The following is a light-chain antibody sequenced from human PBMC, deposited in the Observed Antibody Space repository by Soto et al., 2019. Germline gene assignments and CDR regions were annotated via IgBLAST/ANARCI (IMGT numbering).Light chain of an antibody. J-gene: IGKJ2*01. CDR1: QSVSNNY. V-gene: IGKV3-20*01. CDR2: GAS. Sequence: EIVLTQSPGTLSLSPGERATLSCRASQSVSNNYLAWYQQKPGQGPRLLIYGASGRAAGVPSRFIGSGSGTDFTLTISSLEPEDFAVYYCQQNGGSPPYTFGQGTKLEIK. CDR3: QQNGGSPPYT.